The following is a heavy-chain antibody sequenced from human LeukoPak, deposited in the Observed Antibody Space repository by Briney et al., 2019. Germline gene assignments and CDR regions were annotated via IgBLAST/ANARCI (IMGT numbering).Heavy chain of an antibody. V-gene: IGHV4-61*02. J-gene: IGHJ4*02. CDR3: ARDPDYDFWSGYYDY. D-gene: IGHD3-3*01. CDR2: IYTSGST. Sequence: SETLSLTCTVSGGSISSGSYYWSWIRQPAGKGLEWIGRIYTSGSTSYNPSLKSRVTISVDTSKNQFSLKLSSVTAADTAVYYCARDPDYDFWSGYYDYWGQGTLVTVSS. CDR1: GGSISSGSYY.